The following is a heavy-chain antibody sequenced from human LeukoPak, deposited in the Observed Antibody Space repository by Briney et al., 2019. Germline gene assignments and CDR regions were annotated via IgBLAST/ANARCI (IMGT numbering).Heavy chain of an antibody. CDR3: ARTEFDPMVRGVNRRVYYYMDV. V-gene: IGHV3-48*03. D-gene: IGHD3-10*01. Sequence: PGGSLRLSCAASGFTFSSYEMNWVRQAPGKGLEWVSYISSSGSTIYYADSVKGRFTISRDNAKNSLYLQMNSLRAEDTAVYYCARTEFDPMVRGVNRRVYYYMDVWGKGTTVTISS. CDR1: GFTFSSYE. J-gene: IGHJ6*03. CDR2: ISSSGSTI.